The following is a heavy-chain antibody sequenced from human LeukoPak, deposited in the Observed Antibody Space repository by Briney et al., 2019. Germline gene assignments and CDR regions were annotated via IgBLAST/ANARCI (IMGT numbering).Heavy chain of an antibody. CDR2: FYSSGST. D-gene: IGHD3-10*01. J-gene: IGHJ4*02. V-gene: IGHV4-59*08. CDR3: SGGYYGSGSHDY. CDR1: DDSITSYY. Sequence: SETLSLTCRVSDDSITSYYWSWIRQPPWKGLEWIGHFYSSGSTNYNPSLKSRVTISVDTSKNQFSLRLSSVTAADTAVYYCSGGYYGSGSHDYWGQGTLVTVSS.